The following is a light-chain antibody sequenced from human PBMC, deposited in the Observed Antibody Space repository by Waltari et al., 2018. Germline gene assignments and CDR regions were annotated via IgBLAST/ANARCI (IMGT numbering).Light chain of an antibody. V-gene: IGLV8-61*01. J-gene: IGLJ3*02. CDR3: LMYMGSGIWV. CDR1: SCSVSPTSY. Sequence: QTVVTQAPSLSVSPGGTVTLPCALSSCSVSPTSYPSWYQQTPGPAPRTLVYKGDTRSSGVPDRFSGSVVGNKAALTITGAQAVDESDYYCLMYMGSGIWVFGGGTKLTVL. CDR2: KGD.